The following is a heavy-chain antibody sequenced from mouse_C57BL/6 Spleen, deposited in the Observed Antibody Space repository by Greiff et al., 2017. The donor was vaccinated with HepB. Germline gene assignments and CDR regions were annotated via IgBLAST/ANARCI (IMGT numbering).Heavy chain of an antibody. D-gene: IGHD4-1*01. V-gene: IGHV5-17*01. CDR1: GFTFSDYG. J-gene: IGHJ3*01. CDR2: ISSGSSTI. CDR3: ARPELGRGWFAY. Sequence: EVKLMESGGGLVKPGGSLKLSCAASGFTFSDYGMHWVRQAPEKGLEWVAYISSGSSTIYYADTVKGRFTISRDNAKNTLFLQMTSLGSEDTAMYYCARPELGRGWFAYWGQGTLVTVSA.